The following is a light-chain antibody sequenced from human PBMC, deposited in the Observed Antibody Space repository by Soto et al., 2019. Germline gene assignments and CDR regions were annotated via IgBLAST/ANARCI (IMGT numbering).Light chain of an antibody. CDR2: AAC. Sequence: ATRMTQSPSSFPAATVDRVNITCRADQGVSSSLAGYQQKPGRAPKLLIYAACPLQSGVPSTFSGSGSGTDFTLTISCLQSEDFATYFCQQYSTYPFTFGPGPKVDVK. CDR3: QQYSTYPFT. J-gene: IGKJ3*01. V-gene: IGKV1-8*01. CDR1: QGVSSS.